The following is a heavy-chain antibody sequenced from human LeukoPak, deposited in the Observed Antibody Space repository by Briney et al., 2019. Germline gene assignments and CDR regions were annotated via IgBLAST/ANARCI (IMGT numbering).Heavy chain of an antibody. CDR2: ISSSSSYI. D-gene: IGHD2-2*02. CDR1: EFTFSSYS. V-gene: IGHV3-21*01. Sequence: GGSLRLSRAASEFTFSSYSMNWVRQAPGKGLEWVSSISSSSSYIYYADSVKGRFTISRDNAKNSLYLQMNSLRAEDTAVYYCARAYCSSTSCYTPDAFDIWGQGTMVTVSS. CDR3: ARAYCSSTSCYTPDAFDI. J-gene: IGHJ3*02.